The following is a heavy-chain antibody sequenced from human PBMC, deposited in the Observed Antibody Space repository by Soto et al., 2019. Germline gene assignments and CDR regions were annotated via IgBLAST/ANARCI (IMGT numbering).Heavy chain of an antibody. Sequence: QVQLVQSGAEVKKPGASVKVSCKASGYTFTSYDINWLRQATGQGLEWMGWMNPNSGNTGYAQKFQGRVTMTRNTSIITAYMELRSLRSEDTAVYYCASMVFRGYSKLFDPWGQGTLVTVSS. CDR1: GYTFTSYD. CDR2: MNPNSGNT. J-gene: IGHJ5*02. D-gene: IGHD5-18*01. V-gene: IGHV1-8*01. CDR3: ASMVFRGYSKLFDP.